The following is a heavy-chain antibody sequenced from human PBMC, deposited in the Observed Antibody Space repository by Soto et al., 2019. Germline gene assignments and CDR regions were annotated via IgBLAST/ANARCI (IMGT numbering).Heavy chain of an antibody. V-gene: IGHV1-2*02. Sequence: ASVKVSCKASGYTFTGYYMHWVRQAPGQGLEWMGCINPNSGRTNYAQKFQGRVTMTRDTSISTAYMELSRLRSDDTAVYYCARDSSSSWYNWFDPWGHGTLVTVS. CDR1: GYTFTGYY. J-gene: IGHJ5*02. D-gene: IGHD6-13*01. CDR3: ARDSSSSWYNWFDP. CDR2: INPNSGRT.